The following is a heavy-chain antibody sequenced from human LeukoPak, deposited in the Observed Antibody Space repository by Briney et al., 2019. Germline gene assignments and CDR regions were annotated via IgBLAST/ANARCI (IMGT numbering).Heavy chain of an antibody. Sequence: PGGSLRLSCAASGFTFSDYYMSWIRQAPGKGLEWVSYISSSSSYTNYADSVKGRFTVSRDNAKNSLYLQMNSLRAEDTAVYYCARAAGPHTAMVLWGQGTLVAVSS. D-gene: IGHD5-18*01. J-gene: IGHJ4*02. CDR2: ISSSSSYT. V-gene: IGHV3-11*06. CDR1: GFTFSDYY. CDR3: ARAAGPHTAMVL.